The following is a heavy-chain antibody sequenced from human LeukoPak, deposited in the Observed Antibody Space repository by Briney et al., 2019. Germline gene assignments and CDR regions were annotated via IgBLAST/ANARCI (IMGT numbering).Heavy chain of an antibody. CDR1: GFTFRTHD. V-gene: IGHV3-30*18. CDR3: AKEFSGYLASFEY. CDR2: ISHDGGNK. D-gene: IGHD3-22*01. J-gene: IGHJ4*02. Sequence: GRSLRLSCAASGFTFRTHDMHWVRQAPGKGLEWVAVISHDGGNKYYADSVKGRFTISRDNSKNTVYLQTNSLRAEDTAVYYCAKEFSGYLASFEYWGQGTLVTVSS.